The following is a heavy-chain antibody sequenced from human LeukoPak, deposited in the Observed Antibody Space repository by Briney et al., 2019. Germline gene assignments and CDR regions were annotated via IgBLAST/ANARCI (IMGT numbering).Heavy chain of an antibody. V-gene: IGHV4-59*08. J-gene: IGHJ4*02. CDR1: GDSVTSYY. Sequence: NASETLSLTCSVSGDSVTSYYWSWVRQPPGKGLGWIGYVSSDGTTNYTPSLRSRVIMSVDTAKNHISLSLTSLTAADTAIYYCARLDCTGDGCYNHWGQGTLVTVSS. CDR3: ARLDCTGDGCYNH. CDR2: VSSDGTT. D-gene: IGHD2-8*02.